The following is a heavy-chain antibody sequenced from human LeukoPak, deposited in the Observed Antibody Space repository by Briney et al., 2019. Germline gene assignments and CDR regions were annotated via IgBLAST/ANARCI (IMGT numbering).Heavy chain of an antibody. CDR2: IYSGGST. Sequence: PGGSLSLSCAASGFPFSSNYMSGVRQAPGKGLEWVSVIYSGGSTYYADSVKGPFTISRDNSKNTLYLQMNSLRAEDTAVYYCASSPRGGGRYWGQGTLVTVSS. D-gene: IGHD3-16*01. CDR1: GFPFSSNY. J-gene: IGHJ4*02. CDR3: ASSPRGGGRY. V-gene: IGHV3-53*01.